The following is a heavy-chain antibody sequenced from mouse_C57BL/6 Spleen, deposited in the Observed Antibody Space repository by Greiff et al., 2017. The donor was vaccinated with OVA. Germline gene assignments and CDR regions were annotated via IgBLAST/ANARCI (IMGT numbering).Heavy chain of an antibody. D-gene: IGHD1-1*01. J-gene: IGHJ2*01. CDR1: GYAFSSSW. V-gene: IGHV1-82*01. CDR2: IYPGDGDT. CDR3: ARIPYGSSSSFDY. Sequence: QVQLQQSGPELVKPGASVKISCKASGYAFSSSWMNWVKQRPGKGLEWIGRIYPGDGDTNYNGKFKGKATMTADKSSSTAYMQLSSLTSEDSAVYFCARIPYGSSSSFDYWGQGTTLTVSS.